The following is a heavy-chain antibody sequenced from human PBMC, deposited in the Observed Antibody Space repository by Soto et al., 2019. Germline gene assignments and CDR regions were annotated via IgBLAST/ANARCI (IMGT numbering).Heavy chain of an antibody. J-gene: IGHJ6*04. D-gene: IGHD3-3*01. V-gene: IGHV3-7*01. Sequence: PGKGLGELANIKQDGSEKYYVDSVKGRFTISRDNAKNSLYLQMNSLRAEDTAVYYCARDSVHSDYWIGYRTYGLAVWLNRTTVTVS. CDR3: ARDSVHSDYWIGYRTYGLAV. CDR2: IKQDGSEK.